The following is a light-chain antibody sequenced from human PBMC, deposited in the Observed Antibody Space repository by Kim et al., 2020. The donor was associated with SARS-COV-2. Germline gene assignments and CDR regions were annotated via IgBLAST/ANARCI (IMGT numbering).Light chain of an antibody. Sequence: DIQMTQSPSSLSASVGDRVIITCRASQGISTSLAWYQQKPGKSPKLLIYGASSLQSGVPSRFSGSGSGTDFTLTISSLQPEDVATYYCQKYNSVPLTFGGGTKVEIK. CDR1: QGISTS. J-gene: IGKJ4*01. CDR3: QKYNSVPLT. V-gene: IGKV1-27*01. CDR2: GAS.